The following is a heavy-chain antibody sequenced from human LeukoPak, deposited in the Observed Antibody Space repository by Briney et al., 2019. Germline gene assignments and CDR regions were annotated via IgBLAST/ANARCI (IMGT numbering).Heavy chain of an antibody. CDR3: ARYNSGWNDY. Sequence: GGSLRLSCAASGFTFSSFNMNWVRQAPGKGLEWVSSISSTSSLIWYADSLKGRFTISRDNAKNSLCLQMDSLRAEDTAVYYCARYNSGWNDYWGQGTLVTVSS. CDR1: GFTFSSFN. J-gene: IGHJ4*02. V-gene: IGHV3-21*01. D-gene: IGHD6-19*01. CDR2: ISSTSSLI.